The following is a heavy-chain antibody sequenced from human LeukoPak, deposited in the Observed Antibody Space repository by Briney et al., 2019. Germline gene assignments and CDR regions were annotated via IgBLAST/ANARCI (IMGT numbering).Heavy chain of an antibody. J-gene: IGHJ3*02. CDR2: IYSGGST. CDR3: ARSSDYEAFDI. Sequence: GGSLRLSCAASGFTVSSNYMSWVRQAPGKGLEWVSVIYSGGSTYYADSVKGRFTISRDNSKNTLYLQMNSLRAEDTAVYYCARSSDYEAFDIWGQGTMVTVSS. D-gene: IGHD4-11*01. V-gene: IGHV3-53*01. CDR1: GFTVSSNY.